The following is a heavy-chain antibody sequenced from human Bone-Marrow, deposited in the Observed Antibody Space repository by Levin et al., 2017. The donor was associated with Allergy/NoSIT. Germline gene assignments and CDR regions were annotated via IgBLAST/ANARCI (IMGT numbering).Heavy chain of an antibody. V-gene: IGHV3-7*01. Sequence: QPGGSLRLSCVASGFTFSNFWMSWVRQTPGKGLEWVANIKQDGTEIKYVDSVKGRFTISRDNAKNSVSMHMNSLRVEDTGVYYCARDDWNSQAHFDYWGQGTLVTVSS. CDR2: IKQDGTEI. CDR3: ARDDWNSQAHFDY. J-gene: IGHJ4*02. D-gene: IGHD1-1*01. CDR1: GFTFSNFW.